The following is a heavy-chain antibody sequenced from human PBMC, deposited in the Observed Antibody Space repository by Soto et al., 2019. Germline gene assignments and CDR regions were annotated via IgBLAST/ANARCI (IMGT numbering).Heavy chain of an antibody. CDR1: GFTFSSYA. J-gene: IGHJ4*02. Sequence: GGSLRLSCAASGFTFSSYAMSWVRQAPGKGLEWVGRIKSKTDGGTTDYAAPVKGRFTISRDDSKNTLYLQMNSLKTEDTAVYYCTTALKRGIAVAGTWGRFDYWGQGTLVTVSS. V-gene: IGHV3-15*01. D-gene: IGHD6-19*01. CDR3: TTALKRGIAVAGTWGRFDY. CDR2: IKSKTDGGTT.